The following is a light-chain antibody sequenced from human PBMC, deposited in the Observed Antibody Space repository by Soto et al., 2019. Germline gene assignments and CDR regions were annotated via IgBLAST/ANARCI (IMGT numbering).Light chain of an antibody. Sequence: QMTQSPSTLSASVGDRVTITCRASHNIERCMAWYQQKPGRAPSLLIFDATTLHSGVPSRFSGGGSGTEFTLTINGLQPDDFATYYCQQFAKSSTFGQGTTVEI. J-gene: IGKJ1*01. CDR3: QQFAKSST. CDR2: DAT. V-gene: IGKV1-5*01. CDR1: HNIERC.